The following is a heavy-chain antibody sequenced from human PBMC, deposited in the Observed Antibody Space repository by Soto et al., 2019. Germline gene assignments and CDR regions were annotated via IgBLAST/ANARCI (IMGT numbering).Heavy chain of an antibody. CDR2: IVPLLGTA. CDR1: GGTFSTSG. D-gene: IGHD6-19*01. V-gene: IGHV1-69*01. CDR3: AREYSSGWSGY. Sequence: QVHLVQSGAEVKKPGSSVKVSCKASGGTFSTSGISWVRQAPGQGLEWVGRIVPLLGTANYAQRFQGRVTITADESTSTAYMELSSLRSXDXXVXYCAREYSSGWSGYWGQGTLVAVSS. J-gene: IGHJ4*02.